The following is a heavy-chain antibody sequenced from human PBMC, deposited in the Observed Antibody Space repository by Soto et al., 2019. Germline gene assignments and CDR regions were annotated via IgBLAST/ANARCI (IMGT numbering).Heavy chain of an antibody. CDR2: ISGSGGST. D-gene: IGHD2-15*01. CDR1: GFTFSSYA. Sequence: PGGSLRLSCAASGFTFSSYAMSWVRQAPGKGLEWVSAISGSGGSTYYADSVKGRFTISRDNSKNTLYLQMNSLRAEDTAVYYCAKNGGKVYYYYYYMAVWGKGTTVTVSS. CDR3: AKNGGKVYYYYYYMAV. V-gene: IGHV3-23*01. J-gene: IGHJ6*03.